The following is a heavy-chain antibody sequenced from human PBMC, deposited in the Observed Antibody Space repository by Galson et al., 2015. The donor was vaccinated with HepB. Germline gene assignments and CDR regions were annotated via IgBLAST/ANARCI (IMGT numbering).Heavy chain of an antibody. V-gene: IGHV3-72*01. CDR2: IKTKLKSYAT. Sequence: SLRLSCAASGITFSGHYMDWVRQAPGKGLEWVGRIKTKLKSYATEYAASVKGRFTISRDDSKNSLFLQMNSLKTEDTAVYYCARESGVLLWFGENRWFDLWGRGTLVTVSS. J-gene: IGHJ2*01. D-gene: IGHD3-10*01. CDR3: ARESGVLLWFGENRWFDL. CDR1: GITFSGHY.